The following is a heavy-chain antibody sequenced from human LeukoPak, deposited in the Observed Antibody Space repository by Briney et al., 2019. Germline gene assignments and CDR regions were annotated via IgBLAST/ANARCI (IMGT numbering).Heavy chain of an antibody. V-gene: IGHV4-59*08. Sequence: SETLSLTCTVSGGSISSYYWSWIRQPPGKGLEWVGYIYYSGSTNYNPSLKSRVTISVDTSKNQFSLKLSSVTAADTALYYCARQGWPLRNGMDVWGQGTTVTVSS. D-gene: IGHD2-15*01. J-gene: IGHJ6*02. CDR3: ARQGWPLRNGMDV. CDR2: IYYSGST. CDR1: GGSISSYY.